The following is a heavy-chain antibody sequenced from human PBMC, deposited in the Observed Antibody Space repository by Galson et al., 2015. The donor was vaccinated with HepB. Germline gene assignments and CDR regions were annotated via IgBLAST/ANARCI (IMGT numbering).Heavy chain of an antibody. CDR1: GDSVSSTSAA. CDR2: TYYRSKWYN. V-gene: IGHV6-1*01. CDR3: AREGAIAVAGTRGYFDY. Sequence: CAISGDSVSSTSAAWNWIRQSPSRGLEWLGRTYYRSKWYNDYAVSVKSRITINPDTSKNQFSLQLNSVTPEDTAVYYCAREGAIAVAGTRGYFDYWGQGTLVTVSS. D-gene: IGHD6-19*01. J-gene: IGHJ4*02.